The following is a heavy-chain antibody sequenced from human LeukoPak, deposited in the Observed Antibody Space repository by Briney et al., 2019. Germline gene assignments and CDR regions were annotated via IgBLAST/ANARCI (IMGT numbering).Heavy chain of an antibody. CDR3: ARDPRYSSSWYYFDY. Sequence: GWSLRLSCAASGFTFSSYAMHWVRQAPGKGLEWVAVISYDGSNKYYADSVKGRFTISRDNSKNTLYLQMNSLRAEDTAVYYCARDPRYSSSWYYFDYWGQGTLVTVSS. CDR2: ISYDGSNK. V-gene: IGHV3-30-3*01. CDR1: GFTFSSYA. D-gene: IGHD6-13*01. J-gene: IGHJ4*02.